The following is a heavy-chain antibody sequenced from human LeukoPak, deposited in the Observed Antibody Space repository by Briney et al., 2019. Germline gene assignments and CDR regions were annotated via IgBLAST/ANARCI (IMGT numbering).Heavy chain of an antibody. CDR3: ATGIAVAGTPPFDY. Sequence: ASVKVSCKFSGYTLTELSMHWVRQAPGKGLEWMGGFDPEDGETIYAQKFQGRVTMTEDTSTDTAYMELSSLRSEDTAVYYCATGIAVAGTPPFDYWGQGTLVTVSS. J-gene: IGHJ4*02. CDR1: GYTLTELS. D-gene: IGHD6-19*01. CDR2: FDPEDGET. V-gene: IGHV1-24*01.